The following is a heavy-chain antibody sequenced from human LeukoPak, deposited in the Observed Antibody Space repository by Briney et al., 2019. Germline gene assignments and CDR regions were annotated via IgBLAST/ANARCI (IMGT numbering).Heavy chain of an antibody. D-gene: IGHD6-13*01. J-gene: IGHJ2*01. CDR1: GYTLTELS. CDR2: FDPEDGET. CDR3: ATSGIAAAAWYFDL. V-gene: IGHV1-24*01. Sequence: ASVKVSCKVSGYTLTELSMHWVRQAPGKGLEWMGGFDPEDGETIYAQKFQGRVTMTEDTSTDTAYMELSSLRSEDTAVYYCATSGIAAAAWYFDLWGRGTLVTVSS.